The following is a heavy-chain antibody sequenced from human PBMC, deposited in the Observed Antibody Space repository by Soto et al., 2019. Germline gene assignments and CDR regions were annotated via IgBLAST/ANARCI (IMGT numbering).Heavy chain of an antibody. J-gene: IGHJ4*02. Sequence: PGGSLRLSCAASGFSFSSYNMHWVRQAPGKGLEWISYISGSGGTIYHADSVKGRFTISRDNGKNSLYLQMNSLRDEDTAVYYCARDSTDYYDSSSYCDYWGQGTLVTAPQ. V-gene: IGHV3-48*02. D-gene: IGHD3-22*01. CDR3: ARDSTDYYDSSSYCDY. CDR2: ISGSGGTI. CDR1: GFSFSSYN.